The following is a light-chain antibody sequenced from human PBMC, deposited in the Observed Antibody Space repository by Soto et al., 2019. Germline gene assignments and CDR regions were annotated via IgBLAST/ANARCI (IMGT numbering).Light chain of an antibody. CDR2: HAS. V-gene: IGKV1-13*02. CDR3: QHYNSYGT. Sequence: IQVAQSPSSLSASVGDTVTVTCRASQSISRHLHWYQQKPGKAPKIMIYHASSLETGVPSRFSGSGSGTEFTLTITTVQPDDFATYYCQHYNSYGTFGQGTKVDI. J-gene: IGKJ1*01. CDR1: QSISRH.